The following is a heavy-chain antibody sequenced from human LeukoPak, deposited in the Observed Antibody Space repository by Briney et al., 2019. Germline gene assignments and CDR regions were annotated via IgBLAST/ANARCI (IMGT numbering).Heavy chain of an antibody. Sequence: PGGSLRLSCAASGFSFSSYSMNWVRQAPGKGLEWLSFISSSTSTVYYANSVKGRFTISRDNARSSLYLQMNSLRDEDTAVYYCARDVSVFWSGSCFDYWGQGTLVTVSS. V-gene: IGHV3-48*02. CDR2: ISSSTSTV. J-gene: IGHJ4*02. D-gene: IGHD3-3*01. CDR1: GFSFSSYS. CDR3: ARDVSVFWSGSCFDY.